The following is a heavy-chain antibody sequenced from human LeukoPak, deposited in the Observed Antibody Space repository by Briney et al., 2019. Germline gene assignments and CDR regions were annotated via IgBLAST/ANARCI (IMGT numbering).Heavy chain of an antibody. Sequence: GGSLRLSCAASGFTFSSYWMHWVRQAPGKGLVWVSRINSDGSSTSYADSVKGRFTISRDNAKNTLYLQMNSLRAEDTAVYYCARATVAGGSSGMDVWGKGTTVTIFS. J-gene: IGHJ6*04. CDR1: GFTFSSYW. CDR3: ARATVAGGSSGMDV. V-gene: IGHV3-74*01. CDR2: INSDGSST. D-gene: IGHD6-19*01.